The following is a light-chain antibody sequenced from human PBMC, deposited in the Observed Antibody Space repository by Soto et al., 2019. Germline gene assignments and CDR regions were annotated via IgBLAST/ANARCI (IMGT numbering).Light chain of an antibody. Sequence: QSALTQPPSASGSPGQSVTISCTGTSRDVGGYNYVSGYQQHPGKAPKLMIYEVTKLPSGVPDRFSGSKSGNTASLTVSGLQAEDEADYYCSSYAGSNNLGFGGGTKVTVL. J-gene: IGLJ2*01. V-gene: IGLV2-8*01. CDR3: SSYAGSNNLG. CDR1: SRDVGGYNY. CDR2: EVT.